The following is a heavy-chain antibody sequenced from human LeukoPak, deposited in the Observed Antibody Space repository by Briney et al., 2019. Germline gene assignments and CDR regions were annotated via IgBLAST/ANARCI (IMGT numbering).Heavy chain of an antibody. D-gene: IGHD3-10*02. CDR1: GFTFSSYG. J-gene: IGHJ6*04. Sequence: GGSLRLSCAASGFTFSSYGMTWVRQAPGKGLEWVYYADSVKGRFTISRDNAKNSLYLQLNSLRAEDTAVYYCAELGITMIGGVWGKGTTVTISS. V-gene: IGHV3-48*01. CDR3: AELGITMIGGV.